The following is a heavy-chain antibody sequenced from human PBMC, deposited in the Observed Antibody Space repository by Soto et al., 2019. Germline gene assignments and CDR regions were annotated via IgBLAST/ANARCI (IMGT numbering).Heavy chain of an antibody. CDR1: WSGVFSICAA. D-gene: IGHD1-7*01. J-gene: IGHJ6*03. CDR3: AGTSSLQWYYMDV. V-gene: IGHV6-1*01. Sequence: TCRMSWSGVFSICAAWKSFRQYPSRRLEWLGRTYYRSRWYNDYAVSVRSRITVNADTSKNQFSLHLNSVTPEDTAVYYSAGTSSLQWYYMDVWDKGTTVTVSS. CDR2: TYYRSRWYN.